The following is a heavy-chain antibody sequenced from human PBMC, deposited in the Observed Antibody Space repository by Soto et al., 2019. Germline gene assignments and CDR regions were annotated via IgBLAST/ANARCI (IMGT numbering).Heavy chain of an antibody. CDR1: GFTFSNAW. V-gene: IGHV3-15*01. CDR2: IKSKTGGGTT. J-gene: IGHJ5*02. D-gene: IGHD3-10*01. CDR3: TTAFITMVRGVIVP. Sequence: EVQLVESGGGLVEPGGSLTLSCAASGFTFSNAWMSWVRQAPGKGLEWVGRIKSKTGGGTTDYVAPVKGRFTISRDDSTNTLYLHMNSLKTEDPAVYYCTTAFITMVRGVIVPWGQGTLVTVSS.